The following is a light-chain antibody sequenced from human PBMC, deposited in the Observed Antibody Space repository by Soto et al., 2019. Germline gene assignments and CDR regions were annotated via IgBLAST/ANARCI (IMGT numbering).Light chain of an antibody. Sequence: DIQMTESPSSLYASVGDRVTITCRASQSISSYLNWYQQKPGKAPKLLIYAASSLQSGVPSRFSGSGSGTDFTLTISSLQPEDFAADYCQQSYSTPRAFGPGTKVDIK. J-gene: IGKJ3*01. V-gene: IGKV1-39*01. CDR2: AAS. CDR3: QQSYSTPRA. CDR1: QSISSY.